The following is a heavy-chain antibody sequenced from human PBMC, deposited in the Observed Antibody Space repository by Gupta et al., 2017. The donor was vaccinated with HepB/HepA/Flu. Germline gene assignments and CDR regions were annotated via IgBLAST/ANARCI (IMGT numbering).Heavy chain of an antibody. CDR3: AHTFRHCSRNNCYSRLFDY. D-gene: IGHD2-2*01. CDR2: IYWADDQ. V-gene: IGHV2-5*02. J-gene: IGHJ4*02. Sequence: QITLKESGPTFVKPTQTLTLTCTFSGFSLDTDGVGVGWIRQATGKALDWLAAIYWADDQYVTPSLRSRLAISKDTSKNEVVLKMTNMDPVDTATYYCAHTFRHCSRNNCYSRLFDYWGQGSLVTVSS. CDR1: GFSLDTDGVG.